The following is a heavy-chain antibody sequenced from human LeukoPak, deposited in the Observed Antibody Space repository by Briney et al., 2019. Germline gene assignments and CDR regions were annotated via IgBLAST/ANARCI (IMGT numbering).Heavy chain of an antibody. D-gene: IGHD2-2*01. V-gene: IGHV4-59*08. CDR3: ARHIKGGYCSSTSCPRIAVAGTDYFDY. CDR1: GGSISRYY. J-gene: IGHJ4*02. Sequence: SETLSLTCTVSGGSISRYYWSWIRQHPGNGLEWIGYISYTGSTTYNSSLKSRVTISVDTSKNQFSLKLSSVTAADTAVYYCARHIKGGYCSSTSCPRIAVAGTDYFDYWGQGTLVTVSS. CDR2: ISYTGST.